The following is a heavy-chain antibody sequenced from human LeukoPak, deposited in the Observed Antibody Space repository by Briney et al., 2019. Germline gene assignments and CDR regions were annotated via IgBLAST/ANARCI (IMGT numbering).Heavy chain of an antibody. CDR2: IIPIFGTA. V-gene: IGHV1-69*13. CDR3: ARTASGGSGSYYGDFDY. Sequence: SVKVSCKASGGTFSSYAISWVRQAPGQGLEWMGGIIPIFGTANYAQKFQGRVTITADESTSTAYMELSSLRSEDTAVYYCARTASGGSGSYYGDFDYWGQGTLVTVSS. J-gene: IGHJ4*02. CDR1: GGTFSSYA. D-gene: IGHD3-10*01.